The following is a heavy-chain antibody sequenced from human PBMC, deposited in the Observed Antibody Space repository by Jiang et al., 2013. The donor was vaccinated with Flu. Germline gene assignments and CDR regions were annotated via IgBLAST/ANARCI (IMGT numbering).Heavy chain of an antibody. J-gene: IGHJ5*02. Sequence: MHWVRQAPGKGLEWMGGFDPEDGETIYAQKFQGRVTMTEDTSTDTAYMELSSLRSEDTAVYYCATGDRWFDPWGQGTLVTVSS. V-gene: IGHV1-24*01. D-gene: IGHD2-21*02. CDR2: FDPEDGET. CDR3: ATGDRWFDP.